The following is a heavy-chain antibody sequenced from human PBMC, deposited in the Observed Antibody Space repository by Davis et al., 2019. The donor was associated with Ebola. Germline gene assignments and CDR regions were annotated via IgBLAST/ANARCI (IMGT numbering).Heavy chain of an antibody. V-gene: IGHV1-69*13. CDR1: GGTFSSYA. J-gene: IGHJ1*01. Sequence: SVKVSCKASGGTFSSYAISWVRQAPGQGLEWMGGIIPIFGTANYAQKFQGRVTITADESTSTAYMELRSLRSDDTAVYYCARGEMTTVTTLYFQHWGQGTLVTVSS. D-gene: IGHD4-17*01. CDR3: ARGEMTTVTTLYFQH. CDR2: IIPIFGTA.